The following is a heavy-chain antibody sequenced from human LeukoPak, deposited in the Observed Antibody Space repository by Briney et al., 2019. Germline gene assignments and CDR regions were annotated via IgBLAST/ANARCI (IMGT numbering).Heavy chain of an antibody. CDR1: GFTFSDYW. J-gene: IGHJ4*02. CDR2: INTDGSTT. V-gene: IGHV3-74*01. Sequence: GGSLRLSCAASGFTFSDYWIHWVRQAPGKGLVWVSRINTDGSTTNYADSVKGRFSISRDNAKNTLYLQMSSLRAEDTAVYYCARDRGPRTGFMVREAYDYWGQGTLVTVSS. CDR3: ARDRGPRTGFMVREAYDY. D-gene: IGHD3-10*01.